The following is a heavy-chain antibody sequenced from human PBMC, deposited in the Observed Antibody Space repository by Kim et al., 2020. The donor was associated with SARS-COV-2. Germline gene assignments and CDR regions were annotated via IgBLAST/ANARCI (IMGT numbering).Heavy chain of an antibody. CDR2: ISGSGGST. CDR1: GFTFSSYA. Sequence: GGSLRLSCAASGFTFSSYAMSWVRQAPGKGLEWVSAISGSGGSTYYADSVKGRFTISRDNSKNTLYLQMNSLRAEDTAVYYCAKSGLGYGLTPRAYWGQGTLVTVSS. J-gene: IGHJ4*02. D-gene: IGHD5-18*01. CDR3: AKSGLGYGLTPRAY. V-gene: IGHV3-23*01.